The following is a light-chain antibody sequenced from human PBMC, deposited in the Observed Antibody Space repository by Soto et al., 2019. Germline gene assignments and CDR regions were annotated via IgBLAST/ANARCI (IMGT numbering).Light chain of an antibody. J-gene: IGKJ5*01. CDR2: DAS. CDR1: QSVRSN. Sequence: EIVMTQSPATLSVSPGERVTLSCRASQSVRSNLAWYQQKPGQAPRLLIYDASNRATGIPARFSGSGSGTDFTLTISSLEPEDFAVYYCQQRSNWPTFGQGTRLEIK. V-gene: IGKV3-11*01. CDR3: QQRSNWPT.